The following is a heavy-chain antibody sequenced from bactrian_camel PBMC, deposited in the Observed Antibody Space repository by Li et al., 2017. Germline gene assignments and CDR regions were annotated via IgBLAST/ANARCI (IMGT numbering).Heavy chain of an antibody. Sequence: HVQLVESGGDLVQPGGSLRLSCAASGFTFSNYWMYWVRQAPGKGLEWLSLITNGGIGEYYTDSVKGRFTISRDNAENTVYLQMNSLKPEDTAMYYCARYRYGAGYKDWGQGTQVTVS. CDR1: GFTFSNYW. J-gene: IGHJ4*01. CDR3: ARYRYGAGYKD. D-gene: IGHD5*01. V-gene: IGHV3S1*01. CDR2: ITNGGIGE.